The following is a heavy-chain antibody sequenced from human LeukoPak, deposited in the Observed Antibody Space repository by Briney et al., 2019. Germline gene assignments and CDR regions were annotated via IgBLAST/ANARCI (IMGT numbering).Heavy chain of an antibody. J-gene: IGHJ4*01. CDR1: GYTFTGYY. V-gene: IGHV1-2*06. CDR2: INPNSGGT. CDR3: ARAAVGGDF. D-gene: IGHD1-26*01. Sequence: GASVNVSCKASGYTFTGYYMHWVRQAPAQGLEWMGRINPNSGGTNYAQKFQGRVTMTRDTSINTAYMELSRLRADDTAVYYCARAAVGGDFWGYGTRVTVSS.